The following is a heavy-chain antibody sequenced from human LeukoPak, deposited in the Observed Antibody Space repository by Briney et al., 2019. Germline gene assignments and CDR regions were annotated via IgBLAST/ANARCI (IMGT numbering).Heavy chain of an antibody. V-gene: IGHV3-23*01. D-gene: IGHD3-10*01. J-gene: IGHJ4*02. Sequence: AGGSLRLSCAASGFTINTYGMNWVRQAPGEGLEWVSGISASGGTTYYANSVKGRFTISRDNSRNTMYLQMDSLRAEDTAVYYCAKEYDSGGYGANFDYWGQGTLVTVSS. CDR3: AKEYDSGGYGANFDY. CDR1: GFTINTYG. CDR2: ISASGGTT.